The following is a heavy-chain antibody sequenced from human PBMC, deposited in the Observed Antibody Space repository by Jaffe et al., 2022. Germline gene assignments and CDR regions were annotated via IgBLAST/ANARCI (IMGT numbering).Heavy chain of an antibody. CDR1: GYTFTDYY. J-gene: IGHJ4*02. CDR3: ATLPPYSSSWYHPKTPPDY. CDR2: VDPEDGET. V-gene: IGHV1-69-2*01. D-gene: IGHD6-13*01. Sequence: EVQLVQSGAEVKKPGATVKISCKVSGYTFTDYYMHWVQQAPGKGLEWMGLVDPEDGETIYAEKFQGRVTITADTSTDTAYMELSSLRSEDTAVYYCATLPPYSSSWYHPKTPPDYWGQGTLVTVSS.